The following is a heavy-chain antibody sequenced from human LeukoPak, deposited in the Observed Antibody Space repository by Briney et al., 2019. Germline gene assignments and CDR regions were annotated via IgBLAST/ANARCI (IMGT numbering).Heavy chain of an antibody. Sequence: GESLKISCRGSGYSFTSYWIGWVRQMPGKGLEWMGIIYPGYSDTRYSPSFQGQVTISADNSISTAYLQWSSLKASDTAMYYCARHYSNYENYYYGMDVWGQGTTVTVSS. D-gene: IGHD4-11*01. V-gene: IGHV5-51*01. CDR1: GYSFTSYW. CDR2: IYPGYSDT. J-gene: IGHJ6*02. CDR3: ARHYSNYENYYYGMDV.